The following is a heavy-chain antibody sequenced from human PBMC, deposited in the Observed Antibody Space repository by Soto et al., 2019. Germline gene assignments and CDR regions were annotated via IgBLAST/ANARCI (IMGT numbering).Heavy chain of an antibody. D-gene: IGHD3-22*01. J-gene: IGHJ3*01. CDR2: IYYSGST. CDR1: GGSISSRSYY. V-gene: IGHV4-39*01. Sequence: SETLSLTCTVSGGSISSRSYYWGWIRQPPRKGLEWIGSIYYSGSTYYNPSLKSRVTISVDTSKNQFSLKLSSVTAADTAVYYCARHTFSGSGYYFSAFAFWGQGTMVPVSS. CDR3: ARHTFSGSGYYFSAFAF.